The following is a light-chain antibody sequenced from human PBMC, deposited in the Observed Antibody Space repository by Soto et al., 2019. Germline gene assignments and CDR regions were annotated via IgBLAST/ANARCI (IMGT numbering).Light chain of an antibody. CDR3: QQYTNFPFT. CDR1: QSIVSW. Sequence: DIQMTQSPSTLSASVGDRVTITCRASQSIVSWLAWYQRKPGEAPKLLIYKASNLQNGVPSRFSGSGSWTEFTLTISSLQPDDFATYYCQQYTNFPFTFGPGTKVDIK. J-gene: IGKJ3*01. V-gene: IGKV1-5*03. CDR2: KAS.